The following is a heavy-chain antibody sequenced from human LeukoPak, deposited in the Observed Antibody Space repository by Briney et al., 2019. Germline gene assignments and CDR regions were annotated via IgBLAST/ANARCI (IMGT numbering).Heavy chain of an antibody. Sequence: PSQTLSLTCAVSGGSISSGGYSWSWIRQPPGKGLEWIGYIYHSGSTYYNPSLKSRVTISVDRSKNQFSLKLSSVTAADTAVYYCARGVRWFDPWGQGTLVTVSP. J-gene: IGHJ5*02. CDR1: GGSISSGGYS. D-gene: IGHD6-13*01. V-gene: IGHV4-30-2*01. CDR3: ARGVRWFDP. CDR2: IYHSGST.